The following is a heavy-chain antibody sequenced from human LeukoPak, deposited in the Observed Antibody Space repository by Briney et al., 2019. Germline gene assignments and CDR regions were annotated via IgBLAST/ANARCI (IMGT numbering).Heavy chain of an antibody. CDR2: IYYRGST. Sequence: PSETLSLTCTVSGGSISSYYWSWIRQPPGKGLELIGYIYYRGSTNYNPPLKSRVTISVDTSKNQFSLKLTSVTAADTAVYYCASSATNNWLDYWGQGTLVTVSS. V-gene: IGHV4-59*01. CDR1: GGSISSYY. J-gene: IGHJ5*01. CDR3: ASSATNNWLDY. D-gene: IGHD6-25*01.